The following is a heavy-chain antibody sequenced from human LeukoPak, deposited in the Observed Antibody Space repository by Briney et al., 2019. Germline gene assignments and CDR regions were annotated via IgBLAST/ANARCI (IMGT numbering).Heavy chain of an antibody. Sequence: ASVKVSCKVSGYTLTELSMHWVRQAPGKGLEWMGGFDPEDGETIYAQKFQGRVTMTEDTSADAAYMELSSLRSEDTAVYYCATIDGHYDSSGYWGQGTLVIVSS. CDR1: GYTLTELS. D-gene: IGHD3-22*01. CDR3: ATIDGHYDSSGY. J-gene: IGHJ4*02. V-gene: IGHV1-24*01. CDR2: FDPEDGET.